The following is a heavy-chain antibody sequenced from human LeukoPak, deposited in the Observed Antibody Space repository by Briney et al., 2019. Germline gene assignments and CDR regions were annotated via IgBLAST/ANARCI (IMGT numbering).Heavy chain of an antibody. CDR1: GFTFSSYA. CDR3: ARDRRTGTAGNWFDP. D-gene: IGHD1-7*01. Sequence: GRSLRLSCAASGFTFSSYAMHWVRQAPGKGLEWVAVISYDGSNKYYADSVKGRFTISRDNSKNTLYLQMNSLRAEDTAVYYCARDRRTGTAGNWFDPWGQGTLVTVSS. CDR2: ISYDGSNK. J-gene: IGHJ5*02. V-gene: IGHV3-30*01.